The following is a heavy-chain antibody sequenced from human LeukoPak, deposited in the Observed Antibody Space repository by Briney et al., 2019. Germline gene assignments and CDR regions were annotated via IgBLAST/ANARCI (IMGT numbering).Heavy chain of an antibody. CDR3: AKGNRGYSYGYYFDY. J-gene: IGHJ4*02. V-gene: IGHV3-23*01. D-gene: IGHD5-18*01. Sequence: GGSLRLSCAASGFTFSNYGMHWARQAPGKGLEWVSAISGSGGSTYYADSVKGRFTISRDNSKNTLYLQMNSLRAEDTAVYYCAKGNRGYSYGYYFDYWGQGTLVTVSS. CDR2: ISGSGGST. CDR1: GFTFSNYG.